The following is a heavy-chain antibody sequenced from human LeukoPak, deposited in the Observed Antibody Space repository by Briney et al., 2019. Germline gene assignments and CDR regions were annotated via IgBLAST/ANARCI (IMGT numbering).Heavy chain of an antibody. CDR1: GFTFSSYG. CDR2: ISYDGSNK. Sequence: GGSLRLSCAASGFTFSSYGMHWVRQAPGKGLEWVAVISYDGSNKYYADSVKGRFTISRDNSKNTLYLQMNSLGAEDTAVYYCAKDLGTMATIIDYWGQGTLVTVSS. V-gene: IGHV3-30*18. CDR3: AKDLGTMATIIDY. J-gene: IGHJ4*02. D-gene: IGHD5-24*01.